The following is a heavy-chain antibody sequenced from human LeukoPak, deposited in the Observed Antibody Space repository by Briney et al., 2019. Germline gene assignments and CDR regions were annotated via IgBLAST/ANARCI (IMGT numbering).Heavy chain of an antibody. CDR2: INPSGGST. CDR1: GYTFTSYY. CDR3: ATDSNDSSGYQNRGDFDY. Sequence: GASVKVSCTASGYTFTSYYMHWVRQAPGQGLEWMGIINPSGGSTSYAQKFQGRVTMTRDTSTSTVYMELSSLRSEDTAVYYCATDSNDSSGYQNRGDFDYWGQGTLVTVSS. J-gene: IGHJ4*02. D-gene: IGHD3-22*01. V-gene: IGHV1-46*01.